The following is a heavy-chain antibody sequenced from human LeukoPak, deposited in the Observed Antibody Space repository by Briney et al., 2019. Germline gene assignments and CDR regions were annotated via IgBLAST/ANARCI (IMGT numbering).Heavy chain of an antibody. CDR2: IYHSGST. Sequence: SETLSLTCAVSGGSISSSNWWSWVRQPPGKGLEWIGEIYHSGSTNYNPSLKSRVTISVDKSKNQFSLKLSSVTAADTAVYYCARDTYYYGSGSYYFDYWGQGTLVTVSS. J-gene: IGHJ4*02. V-gene: IGHV4-4*02. D-gene: IGHD3-10*01. CDR1: GGSISSSNW. CDR3: ARDTYYYGSGSYYFDY.